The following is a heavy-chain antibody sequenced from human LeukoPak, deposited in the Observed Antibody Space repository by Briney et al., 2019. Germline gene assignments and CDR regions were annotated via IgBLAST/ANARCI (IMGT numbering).Heavy chain of an antibody. J-gene: IGHJ3*02. V-gene: IGHV4-61*02. CDR2: IYTSGST. Sequence: PSETLSLTCTVSGGSISSGSYYWSWIRQPAGKGLEWIGRIYTSGSTNYNPSLKSRVTISVDTSKNQFSLKLSSVTAADTAVYYCARALSTLDIVLMVSARDAFDIWGQGTMVTVSS. D-gene: IGHD2-8*01. CDR3: ARALSTLDIVLMVSARDAFDI. CDR1: GGSISSGSYY.